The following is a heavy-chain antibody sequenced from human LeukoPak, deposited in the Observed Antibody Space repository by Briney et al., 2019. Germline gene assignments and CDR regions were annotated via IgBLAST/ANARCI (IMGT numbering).Heavy chain of an antibody. Sequence: GGSLRLSCAASGFTFSSYGMSWVRQAPGKGLEWVSAISGSGGSTYYADSVKGRFTISRDNSKNTLYLQMNSLRAEDTAVYYCAKNSIPYCSGGSCYSDYWGQGTLVTVSS. CDR1: GFTFSSYG. J-gene: IGHJ4*02. V-gene: IGHV3-23*01. CDR3: AKNSIPYCSGGSCYSDY. CDR2: ISGSGGST. D-gene: IGHD2-15*01.